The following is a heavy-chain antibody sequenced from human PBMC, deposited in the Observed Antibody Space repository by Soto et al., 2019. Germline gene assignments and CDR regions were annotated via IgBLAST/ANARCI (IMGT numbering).Heavy chain of an antibody. D-gene: IGHD3-3*01. CDR3: ARDRSHYDFWSSDYMDV. CDR1: GFTVSSNY. CDR2: IYSGGST. Sequence: EVQLVESGGGLVQPGGSLRLSCAASGFTVSSNYMSWVRQAPGKGLEWVSVIYSGGSTYYAVSVKGRFTISRDNSKNTLYLQMNSLRAEDTAVYYCARDRSHYDFWSSDYMDVWGKGTTVTVSS. V-gene: IGHV3-66*01. J-gene: IGHJ6*03.